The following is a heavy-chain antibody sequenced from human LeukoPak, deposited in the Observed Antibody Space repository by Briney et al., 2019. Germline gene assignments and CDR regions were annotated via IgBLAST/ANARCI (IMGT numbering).Heavy chain of an antibody. J-gene: IGHJ5*02. D-gene: IGHD2-15*01. Sequence: SETLSLTCAVYGGSFSGYYWSWICKPPGKGQEWIGEINHSGSTNYNPSLKSRVTISVDTSKNKFSLKLSSVTAADTAVYYCARGGGTAPDNWFDPWGQGALVTVSS. CDR3: ARGGGTAPDNWFDP. CDR2: INHSGST. V-gene: IGHV4-34*01. CDR1: GGSFSGYY.